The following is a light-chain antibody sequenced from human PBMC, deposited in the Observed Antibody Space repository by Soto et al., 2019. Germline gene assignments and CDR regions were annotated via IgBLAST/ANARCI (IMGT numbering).Light chain of an antibody. J-gene: IGKJ5*01. Sequence: EIVMTQSPATLSVSPGERATLSCRPSQSVSSNLAWYQQKTGQAPRIXIYGESSRATGIPDRFSGSGSGTDFNLTISRLEPEDFAVYYCQKYGSSPITFGQGTRLEIK. CDR2: GES. CDR1: QSVSSN. CDR3: QKYGSSPIT. V-gene: IGKV3-20*01.